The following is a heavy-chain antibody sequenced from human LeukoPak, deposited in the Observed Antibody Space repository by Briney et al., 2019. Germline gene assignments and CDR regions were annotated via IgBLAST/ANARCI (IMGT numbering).Heavy chain of an antibody. CDR3: ARVQVAMVRGVLNWFDP. V-gene: IGHV4-39*07. Sequence: SETLSLTCTVSGGSISSSSYYWGWIRQPPGKGLEWIGSIYYSGSTYYNPSLKSRVTISVDTSKNQFSLKLSSVTAADTAVYYCARVQVAMVRGVLNWFDPWGQGTLVTVSS. D-gene: IGHD3-10*01. J-gene: IGHJ5*02. CDR1: GGSISSSSYY. CDR2: IYYSGST.